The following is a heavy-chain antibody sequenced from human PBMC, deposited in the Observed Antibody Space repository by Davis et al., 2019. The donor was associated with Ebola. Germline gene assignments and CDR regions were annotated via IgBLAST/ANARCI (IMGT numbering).Heavy chain of an antibody. CDR2: ISSSSSYI. CDR1: GFTFRTFS. CDR3: ARGLGYSYGYRSLY. D-gene: IGHD5-18*01. Sequence: GESLKISCAASGFTFRTFSMTWVRQAPGKGLEWVSSISSSSSYIYYADSVKGRFTISRDNAKNSLYLQMNSLRAEDTAVYYCARGLGYSYGYRSLYWGQGTLVTVSS. J-gene: IGHJ4*02. V-gene: IGHV3-21*01.